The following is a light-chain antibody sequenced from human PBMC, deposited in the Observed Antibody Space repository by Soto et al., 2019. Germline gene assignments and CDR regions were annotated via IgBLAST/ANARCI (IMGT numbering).Light chain of an antibody. CDR1: SSNIGGNY. Sequence: QSVLTQLPSASGTPGPGVTISCSGRSSNIGGNYVYWYQQLPGTAPKLLIYNNNQRPSGVPDRFSASKSGTSASLAIRGLRSDDEADYYCSSWDGSLSGYVFGAGTKVTVL. CDR2: NNN. J-gene: IGLJ1*01. V-gene: IGLV1-47*02. CDR3: SSWDGSLSGYV.